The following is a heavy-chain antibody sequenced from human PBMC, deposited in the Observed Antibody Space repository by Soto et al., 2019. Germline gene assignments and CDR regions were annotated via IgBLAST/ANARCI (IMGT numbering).Heavy chain of an antibody. CDR1: GYTFTGYQ. Sequence: VQLVQSGAEVKKPEASVKVSCKASGYTFTGYQMHWVRQAPGQGLEWMGIINPSGGSTSYAQKFQGRVTMTRDTSTSTVYMELSSLRSEDTAVYYCARDSNYYDISGYYYPFDYWGQGTLVTVSP. J-gene: IGHJ4*02. CDR2: INPSGGST. CDR3: ARDSNYYDISGYYYPFDY. D-gene: IGHD3-22*01. V-gene: IGHV1-46*01.